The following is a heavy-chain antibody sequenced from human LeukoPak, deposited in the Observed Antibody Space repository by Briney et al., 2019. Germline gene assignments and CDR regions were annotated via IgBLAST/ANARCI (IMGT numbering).Heavy chain of an antibody. CDR3: ARHYGP. D-gene: IGHD3-10*01. J-gene: IGHJ4*02. V-gene: IGHV4-39*01. CDR2: IYYSGST. CDR1: GASVSSYNHC. Sequence: SETLSLTCTVSGASVSSYNHCWNWIRQPPGKGLEWIGSIYYSGSTYYNPSLKSRVTISVDTSKNQLSLKLNSVTATDTAVYYCARHYGPWGQGTLVTVSS.